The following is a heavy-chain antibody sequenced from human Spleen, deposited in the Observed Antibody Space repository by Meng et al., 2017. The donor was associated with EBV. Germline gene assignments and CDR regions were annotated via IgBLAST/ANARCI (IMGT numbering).Heavy chain of an antibody. D-gene: IGHD2-2*01. J-gene: IGHJ4*02. Sequence: HLQERGQGRVEPSENLSLTGAVSCEVISNSIYYWGWNRQTPGKGMECSGNVYKSGNTYYNPSLKSRVTMSVDTSKNQFSLKLTSVTAADTAVYYCARVGVYCTSANCYGFDYWGQGALVTVSS. CDR3: ARVGVYCTSANCYGFDY. V-gene: IGHV4-39*07. CDR1: CEVISNSIYY. CDR2: VYKSGNT.